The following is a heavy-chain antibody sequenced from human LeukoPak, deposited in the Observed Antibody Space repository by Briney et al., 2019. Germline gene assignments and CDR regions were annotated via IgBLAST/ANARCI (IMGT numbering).Heavy chain of an antibody. V-gene: IGHV4-4*09. Sequence: PSETLSLTCTVSGGSISSYYWSWIRQPPGKGLEWIGYIYTSGSTNYNPSLKSRVTISVDTSKNQFSLKLSSVTAADTAVYYCARHGSRDSSGYYYGGSDAFDIWGQGTMVTVSS. D-gene: IGHD3-22*01. CDR1: GGSISSYY. CDR3: ARHGSRDSSGYYYGGSDAFDI. J-gene: IGHJ3*02. CDR2: IYTSGST.